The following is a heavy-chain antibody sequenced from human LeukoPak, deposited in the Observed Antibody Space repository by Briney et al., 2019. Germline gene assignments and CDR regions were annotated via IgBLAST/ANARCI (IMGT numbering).Heavy chain of an antibody. Sequence: ASVKVSCKASVYTFTSYGISWVRQAPGQALEWMGWMSAYNGNTSYAQKLQGRVTMPTDKSTSTAYMELRSLRSEDPAVYYCARYYMAVAGGEDFDYWGQGTLVTVSS. D-gene: IGHD6-19*01. V-gene: IGHV1-18*01. CDR1: VYTFTSYG. J-gene: IGHJ4*02. CDR2: MSAYNGNT. CDR3: ARYYMAVAGGEDFDY.